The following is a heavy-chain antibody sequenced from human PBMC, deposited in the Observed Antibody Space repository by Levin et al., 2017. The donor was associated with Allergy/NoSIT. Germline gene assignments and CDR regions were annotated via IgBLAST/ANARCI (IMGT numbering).Heavy chain of an antibody. J-gene: IGHJ6*02. CDR3: ARAIFGVVTIYYYYGMDV. CDR1: GYTFTSYD. CDR2: MNPNSGNT. V-gene: IGHV1-8*01. D-gene: IGHD3-3*01. Sequence: AASVKVSCKASGYTFTSYDINWVRQATGQGLEWMGWMNPNSGNTGYAQKFQGRVTMTRNTSISTAYMELSSLRSEDTAVYYCARAIFGVVTIYYYYGMDVWGQGTTVTVSS.